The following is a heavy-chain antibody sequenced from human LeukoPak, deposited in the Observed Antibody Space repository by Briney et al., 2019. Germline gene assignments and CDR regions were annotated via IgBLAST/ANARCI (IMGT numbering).Heavy chain of an antibody. J-gene: IGHJ6*02. CDR2: LSAYNGNT. CDR3: ARVRRPPSPCSSTSCYAPRSYYGMDV. CDR1: GYTFTSYG. D-gene: IGHD2-2*01. V-gene: IGHV1-18*01. Sequence: GASVKVSCKASGYTFTSYGISWVRQAPGQGLEWMGWLSAYNGNTNYAQKLQGRVTMTTDTSTSTAYMELRSLRSDDTAVYYCARVRRPPSPCSSTSCYAPRSYYGMDVWGQGTTVTVSS.